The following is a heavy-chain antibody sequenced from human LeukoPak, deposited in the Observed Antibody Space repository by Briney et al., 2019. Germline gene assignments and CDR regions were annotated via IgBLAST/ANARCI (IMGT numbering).Heavy chain of an antibody. CDR3: ARDYGDLNY. J-gene: IGHJ4*02. Sequence: PSETLSLTCTVSGGSISSSSYYWGWVRQPPGKGLEWIGSIYYSGSTYYNPSLKSRVTISVGTSKNQFSLKLSSVTAADTAVYYCARDYGDLNYWGQGTLVTVSS. CDR1: GGSISSSSYY. V-gene: IGHV4-39*01. CDR2: IYYSGST. D-gene: IGHD4-17*01.